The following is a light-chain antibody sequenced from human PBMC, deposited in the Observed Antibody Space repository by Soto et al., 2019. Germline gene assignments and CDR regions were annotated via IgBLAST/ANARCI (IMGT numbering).Light chain of an antibody. Sequence: DIQMTQSPSNLSTSVGDRVTITCRASQSISGWLAWYQQKPGKAPKLLIYDASTLESGVPSRFSGSGSGTEFTLSISSLQPDDFATYYCQQYNTYSYTFGQGTKADI. CDR2: DAS. J-gene: IGKJ2*01. CDR1: QSISGW. V-gene: IGKV1-5*01. CDR3: QQYNTYSYT.